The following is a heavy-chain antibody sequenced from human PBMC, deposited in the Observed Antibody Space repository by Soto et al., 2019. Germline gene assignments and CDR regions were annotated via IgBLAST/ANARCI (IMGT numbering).Heavy chain of an antibody. CDR2: ISWNSGTI. D-gene: IGHD1-26*01. Sequence: PGGSLIPYCAGPGFTFDQYSMKCVRQPPGNGLEWVSGISWNSGTIAYADSVKGRFIISRDNAKNSLYLQMNSLRGEDAAFYYCVKDTSASSSYVDYWGQGAMVTVSS. CDR1: GFTFDQYS. V-gene: IGHV3-9*01. CDR3: VKDTSASSSYVDY. J-gene: IGHJ4*02.